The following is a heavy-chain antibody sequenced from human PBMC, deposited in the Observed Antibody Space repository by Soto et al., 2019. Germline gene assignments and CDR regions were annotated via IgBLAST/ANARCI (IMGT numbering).Heavy chain of an antibody. D-gene: IGHD6-19*01. CDR2: ISWNSGSI. Sequence: EVQLVESGGGLVQPGRSLRLSCAASGFTFDDYAMHWVRQAPGKGLEWVSGISWNSGSIGYADSVKGRFTISRDNAKNSLYLQMNSLRAEDTALYYCAKAGNRAVAGSYYFDYWGQGTLVTVSS. CDR3: AKAGNRAVAGSYYFDY. CDR1: GFTFDDYA. V-gene: IGHV3-9*01. J-gene: IGHJ4*02.